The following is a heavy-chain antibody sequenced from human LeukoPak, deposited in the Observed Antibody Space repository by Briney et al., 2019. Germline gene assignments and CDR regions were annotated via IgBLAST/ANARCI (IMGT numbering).Heavy chain of an antibody. V-gene: IGHV1-46*01. CDR3: ARGPRDSSGWYYYFDY. J-gene: IGHJ4*02. Sequence: GASVKVSCKASGYSFTSNVISWVRQAPGQGLEWMGIINPSGGSTSYAQKFQGRVTMTRDMSTRTVYMELSSLRSEDTAVYYCARGPRDSSGWYYYFDYWGQGTLVTVSP. D-gene: IGHD6-19*01. CDR1: GYSFTSNV. CDR2: INPSGGST.